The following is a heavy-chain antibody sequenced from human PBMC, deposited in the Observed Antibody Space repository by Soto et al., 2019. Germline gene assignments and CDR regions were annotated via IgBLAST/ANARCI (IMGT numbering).Heavy chain of an antibody. Sequence: ASVKVSCKASGYTFTSYDINWVRQATGQGLEWMGWMNPNSGNTGYAQKIQGRVTMTRNTSISTAYMELSSLRSEDTAVYYCARAYYDFWSGYPESYYYYMDVWGKGTTVTVSS. V-gene: IGHV1-8*01. CDR2: MNPNSGNT. CDR3: ARAYYDFWSGYPESYYYYMDV. J-gene: IGHJ6*03. D-gene: IGHD3-3*01. CDR1: GYTFTSYD.